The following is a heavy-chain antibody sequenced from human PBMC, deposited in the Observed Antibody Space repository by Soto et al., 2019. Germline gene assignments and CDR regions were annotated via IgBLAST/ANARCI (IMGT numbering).Heavy chain of an antibody. CDR1: GLIVSSNY. CDR3: ARDASNNWNYAAFYYYMDV. Sequence: GGSLRLSCAASGLIVSSNYMSWVRQTPGRGLEWVSIIYSGGSTYYADSVKGRFTISRDNSKNTLYLQMNSLRAEDTAVYYCARDASNNWNYAAFYYYMDVWGKGTTVTVSS. CDR2: IYSGGST. D-gene: IGHD1-7*01. V-gene: IGHV3-66*01. J-gene: IGHJ6*03.